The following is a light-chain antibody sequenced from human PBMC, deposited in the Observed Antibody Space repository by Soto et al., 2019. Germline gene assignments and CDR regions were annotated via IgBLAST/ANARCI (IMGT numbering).Light chain of an antibody. J-gene: IGLJ3*02. V-gene: IGLV4-69*01. CDR2: LNSDGSH. CDR1: SGHSSYA. Sequence: QPVLTQSPSASASLGASVKLTCTLSSGHSSYAIAWHQQQPEKGPRYLMKLNSDGSHSKGDGSPDRFSGSSSGAERYLTISSLQSEDAADYYCQTWGTGIRVFGGGTKVTVL. CDR3: QTWGTGIRV.